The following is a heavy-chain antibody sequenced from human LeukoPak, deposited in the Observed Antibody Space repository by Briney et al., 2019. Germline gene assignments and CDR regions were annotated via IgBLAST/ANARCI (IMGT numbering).Heavy chain of an antibody. CDR1: GASFSGYY. CDR2: INHSGTT. V-gene: IGHV4-34*01. J-gene: IGHJ4*02. Sequence: PSETLSLTCAAYGASFSGYYWSWIRQPPGKGLEWIGEINHSGTTNYNPSLKSRVTISVDTSKNQFSLKLSSVTTADRAVYYYARGYHWGGYYFDYWGRGTLVTVSS. CDR3: ARGYHWGGYYFDY. D-gene: IGHD7-27*01.